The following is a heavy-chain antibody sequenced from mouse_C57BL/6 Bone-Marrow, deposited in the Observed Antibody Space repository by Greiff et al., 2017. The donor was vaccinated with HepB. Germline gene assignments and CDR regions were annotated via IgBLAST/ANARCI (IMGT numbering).Heavy chain of an antibody. J-gene: IGHJ3*01. CDR2: ISNLAYSI. D-gene: IGHD2-4*01. CDR3: ARQGDYGGFAY. V-gene: IGHV5-15*01. Sequence: EVQVVESGGGLVQPGGSLKLSCAASGFTFSDYGMAWVRQAPRKGPEWVAFISNLAYSIYYADTVTGRFTISRENAKNTLYLEMSSLRSEDTAMYYCARQGDYGGFAYWGQGTLVTVSA. CDR1: GFTFSDYG.